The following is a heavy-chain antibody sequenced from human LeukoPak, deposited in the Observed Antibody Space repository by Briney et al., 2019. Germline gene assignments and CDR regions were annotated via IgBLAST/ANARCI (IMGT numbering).Heavy chain of an antibody. J-gene: IGHJ3*02. CDR3: ARVGPIVATIDDAFDI. D-gene: IGHD5-12*01. CDR2: INNSGST. Sequence: PSETLSLTCAVYGGSFSGYYWSWIRQPPGKGLEWIGEINNSGSTNYNPSLKSRVTISVDSSKNQFSLKLSSVTAADTAVYYCARVGPIVATIDDAFDIWGQGTMVTVSS. CDR1: GGSFSGYY. V-gene: IGHV4-34*01.